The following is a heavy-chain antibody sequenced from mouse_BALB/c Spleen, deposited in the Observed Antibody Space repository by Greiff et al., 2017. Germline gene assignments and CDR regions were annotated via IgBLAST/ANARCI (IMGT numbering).Heavy chain of an antibody. V-gene: IGHV5-9-4*01. Sequence: EVQGVESGGGLVKPGGSLKLSCAASGFTFSSYAMSWVRQSPEKRLEWVAEISSGGSYTYYPDTVTGRFTISRDNAKNTLYLEMSSLRSEDTAMYYCAKYGNYDSYYYAMDYWGQGTSVTVSS. CDR1: GFTFSSYA. J-gene: IGHJ4*01. D-gene: IGHD2-10*02. CDR2: ISSGGSYT. CDR3: AKYGNYDSYYYAMDY.